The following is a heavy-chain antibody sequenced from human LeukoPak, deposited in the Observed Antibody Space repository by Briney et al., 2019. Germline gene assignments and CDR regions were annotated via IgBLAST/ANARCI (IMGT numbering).Heavy chain of an antibody. CDR2: MNPNSGNT. Sequence: ASVKVSCKSSEYTFTSYDINWVRQATGQGLEWVGWMNPNSGNTVYAQKFQGRVTMTRDTSISTAYMELSSLRSEDTAMYYCARKNYCSGGSCYSRGWFDPWGQGTLVTVSS. CDR3: ARKNYCSGGSCYSRGWFDP. D-gene: IGHD2-15*01. CDR1: EYTFTSYD. V-gene: IGHV1-8*01. J-gene: IGHJ5*02.